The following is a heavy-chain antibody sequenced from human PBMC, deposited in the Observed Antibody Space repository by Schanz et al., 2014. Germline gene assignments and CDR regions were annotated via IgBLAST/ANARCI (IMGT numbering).Heavy chain of an antibody. V-gene: IGHV4-39*01. D-gene: IGHD3-3*01. CDR1: AGSISGSGYY. Sequence: QVQLQESGPGLVKPSETLSLTCTVSAGSISGSGYYWGWIRQPPGKGLEWFGTIYYSGSTYYDPSHGRRVTIPVDPSKNRFSRKQNSVTAADTAVYYCARHWRRDYFDYWGRGTLVTVSS. CDR3: ARHWRRDYFDY. CDR2: IYYSGST. J-gene: IGHJ4*02.